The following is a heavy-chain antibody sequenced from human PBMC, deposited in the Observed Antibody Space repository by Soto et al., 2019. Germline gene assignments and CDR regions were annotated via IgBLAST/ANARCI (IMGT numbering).Heavy chain of an antibody. J-gene: IGHJ4*02. D-gene: IGHD3-22*01. Sequence: PSETLSLTXAVSGGSISSGGYSWSWIRQPPGKGLEWIGYIYHSGSTYYNPSLKSRVTISVDRSKNQFSLKLSSVTAADTAVYYCARVDSSGYYPDYWGQGTLVTVSS. CDR1: GGSISSGGYS. CDR2: IYHSGST. CDR3: ARVDSSGYYPDY. V-gene: IGHV4-30-2*01.